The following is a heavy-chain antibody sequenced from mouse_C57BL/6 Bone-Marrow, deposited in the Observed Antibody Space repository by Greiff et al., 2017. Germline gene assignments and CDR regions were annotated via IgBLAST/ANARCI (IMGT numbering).Heavy chain of an antibody. J-gene: IGHJ2*01. D-gene: IGHD3-2*02. CDR2: IHPSDSAP. CDR3: GIRGFSGPHYCDY. V-gene: IGHV1-74*01. Sequence: QVQLQQPGAELVKPGASVKVSCTASGYTFTSYWMHWVQQRPGQGLEWIGRIHPSDSAPNYNQTFKGKATLTVAKSSRTASMQLSSLTSEDSAVLYCGIRGFSGPHYCDYWGQGTTLTVSS. CDR1: GYTFTSYW.